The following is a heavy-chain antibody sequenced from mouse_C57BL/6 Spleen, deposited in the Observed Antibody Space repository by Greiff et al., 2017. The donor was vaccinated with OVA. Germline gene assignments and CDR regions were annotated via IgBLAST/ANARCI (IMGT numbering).Heavy chain of an antibody. V-gene: IGHV1-82*01. CDR2: IYPGDGDT. CDR3: ATSTMVTTGFDY. J-gene: IGHJ2*01. D-gene: IGHD2-2*01. Sequence: QVQLQQSGPELVKPGASVKISCKASGYAFSSSWMNWVKQRPGKGLEWIGRIYPGDGDTNYNGKFKGKATLTADKSSSTAYMQLSSLTSEDSAVYFCATSTMVTTGFDYWGQGTTLTVSS. CDR1: GYAFSSSW.